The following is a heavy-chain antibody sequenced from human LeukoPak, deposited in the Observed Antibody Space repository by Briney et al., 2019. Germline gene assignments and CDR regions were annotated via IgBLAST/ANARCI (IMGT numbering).Heavy chain of an antibody. CDR3: ARGGGLGILYYFDY. CDR1: GGSISSYY. J-gene: IGHJ4*02. V-gene: IGHV4-59*12. CDR2: IYYSGST. Sequence: SETLSLTCTVSGGSISSYYWSWIRQPPGKGLEWIGYIYYSGSTNYNPSLKSRVTISVDTSKNQFSLQLNSVTPEDTAVYYCARGGGLGILYYFDYWGQGTLVTVSS. D-gene: IGHD7-27*01.